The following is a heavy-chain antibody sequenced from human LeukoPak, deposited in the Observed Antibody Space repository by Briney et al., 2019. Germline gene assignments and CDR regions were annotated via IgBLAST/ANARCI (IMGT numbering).Heavy chain of an antibody. CDR2: IWNSGNS. CDR1: AGSINSGGYF. V-gene: IGHV4-31*03. Sequence: SETLSLTCTVSAGSINSGGYFWTWVRQHPGEGLEWIGYIWNSGNSYYNPSLSSRVIISADSSKSTFSLKLSSVTAADTAVYYCARLGVTVVEPPQPDKWGQGTLVTVSS. D-gene: IGHD2-2*01. CDR3: ARLGVTVVEPPQPDK. J-gene: IGHJ4*02.